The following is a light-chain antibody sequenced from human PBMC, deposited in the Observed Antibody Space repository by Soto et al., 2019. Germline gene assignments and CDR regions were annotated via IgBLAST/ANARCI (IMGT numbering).Light chain of an antibody. Sequence: QSGLTQPASVSGSPGQSITISCTGTSNDVGGFNYVSWYQQHPGKVPKLMIYEVRKRPSGVSTRFSGSRSGNTASLIISGLQAEDEADYYCSSYTSISTVIFGGGTKLTVL. CDR3: SSYTSISTVI. CDR1: SNDVGGFNY. CDR2: EVR. J-gene: IGLJ2*01. V-gene: IGLV2-14*01.